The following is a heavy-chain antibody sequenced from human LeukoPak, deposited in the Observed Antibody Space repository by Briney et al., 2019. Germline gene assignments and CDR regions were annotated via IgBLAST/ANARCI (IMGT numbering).Heavy chain of an antibody. CDR1: GFTFSSYS. Sequence: PGGSLRLSCAASGFTFSSYSMNWVRQAPGKGLEWVSIIYSGGNTYYADSAKGRFTISRDNSKNTLYLQMNSLRAEDTAVYYCARGHSGTSFFDYWGQGILVTVSS. D-gene: IGHD3-10*01. V-gene: IGHV3-66*01. CDR2: IYSGGNT. J-gene: IGHJ4*02. CDR3: ARGHSGTSFFDY.